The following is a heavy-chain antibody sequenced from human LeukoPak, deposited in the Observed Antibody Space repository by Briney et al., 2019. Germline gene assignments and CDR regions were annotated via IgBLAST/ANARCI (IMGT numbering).Heavy chain of an antibody. Sequence: GGSLRLSCAASGFTFSSYGMHWVRQAPGKGLEWVAVISYDGSNKYYADSVKGRFTISRDNSKNTLYLQMNSLRAEDAAVYYCAKDQGLVSGNYYYGMDVWGQGTTVTVSS. CDR1: GFTFSSYG. CDR3: AKDQGLVSGNYYYGMDV. J-gene: IGHJ6*02. CDR2: ISYDGSNK. D-gene: IGHD5-12*01. V-gene: IGHV3-30*18.